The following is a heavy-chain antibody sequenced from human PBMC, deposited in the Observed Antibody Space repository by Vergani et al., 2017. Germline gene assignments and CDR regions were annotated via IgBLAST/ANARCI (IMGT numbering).Heavy chain of an antibody. J-gene: IGHJ4*02. D-gene: IGHD1-1*01. CDR3: ARMGNEKRLDY. V-gene: IGHV3-33*01. CDR1: GFTFSSHG. Sequence: QVQLVESEGGVVQPGRSLTLSCVASGFTFSSHGMHWVRQPPGKGLEWVAVLWYDGRNKYYGDSVEGRFTISRDNSNNTLYLQMNSLRVEDTAVYYCARMGNEKRLDYWGQETLVTVFS. CDR2: LWYDGRNK.